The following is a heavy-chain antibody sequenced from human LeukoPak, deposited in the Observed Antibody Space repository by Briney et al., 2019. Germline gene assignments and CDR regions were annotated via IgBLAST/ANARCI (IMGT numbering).Heavy chain of an antibody. CDR2: IRYDGSNK. CDR1: GFAFNSYG. D-gene: IGHD2-15*01. CDR3: AKYYCSGGSCDDY. V-gene: IGHV3-30*02. J-gene: IGHJ4*02. Sequence: GGSLRLSCAASGFAFNSYGMHWVRQAPGKGLEWVAFIRYDGSNKYYADSVKGRFTISRDNSKNTLYLQMNSLRAQDTAVYYCAKYYCSGGSCDDYWGQGTLVTVSS.